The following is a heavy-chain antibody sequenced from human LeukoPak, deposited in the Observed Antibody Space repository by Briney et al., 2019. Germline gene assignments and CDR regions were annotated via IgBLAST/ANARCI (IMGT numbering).Heavy chain of an antibody. J-gene: IGHJ2*01. CDR1: GITFSSLW. CDR2: IKPDGSEE. V-gene: IGHV3-7*01. Sequence: GGSLRLSCAASGITFSSLWMSWFRQAPGKGLEWVADIKPDGSEEHYVTSVRGRFTISRDNAKTSLYLQMNSLRGEDTAVYYCAGGQGWHFDLWGRGTLITVSS. D-gene: IGHD2-15*01. CDR3: AGGQGWHFDL.